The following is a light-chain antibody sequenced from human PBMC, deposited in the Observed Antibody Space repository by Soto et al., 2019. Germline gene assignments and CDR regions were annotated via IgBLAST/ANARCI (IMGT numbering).Light chain of an antibody. CDR2: EVT. CDR3: SSFSSSTSPVL. J-gene: IGLJ2*01. Sequence: QSVLTQPASVSGSPGQSITISCTGTSSDVGRYDYVSWYQQHPGQAPRLMIYEVTNRPSGVSNRFSGSRSGNTASLTISGLQAEDEADYYCSSFSSSTSPVLFGGGTKLTVL. CDR1: SSDVGRYDY. V-gene: IGLV2-14*01.